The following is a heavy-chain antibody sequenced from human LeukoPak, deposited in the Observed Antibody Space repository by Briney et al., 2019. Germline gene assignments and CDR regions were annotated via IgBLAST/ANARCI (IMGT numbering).Heavy chain of an antibody. J-gene: IGHJ4*02. Sequence: SGGSLRLSCAVSGFTFSSYAMNWVRQAPGKGLEWVSSISRSSSYIYYADSVKGRFTVSRDNAKNSMYLQMNRLRAEGTGVYYCAREDYDTNGYYYGGQGTLVTVSS. CDR2: ISRSSSYI. CDR3: AREDYDTNGYYY. D-gene: IGHD3-22*01. V-gene: IGHV3-21*01. CDR1: GFTFSSYA.